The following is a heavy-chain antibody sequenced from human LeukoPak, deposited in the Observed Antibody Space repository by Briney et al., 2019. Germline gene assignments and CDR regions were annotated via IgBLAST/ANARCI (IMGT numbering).Heavy chain of an antibody. CDR3: ARAVTMVRGPYSYYMDV. Sequence: ASVKVSCKASGYTFTSYDINWVRQATGQGLEWMGWMNPNSGNTGYAQKFQGRVTMTRNTSISTAYMELSSLRSEDTAVYYCARAVTMVRGPYSYYMDVWGKGTTVTISS. CDR1: GYTFTSYD. D-gene: IGHD3-10*01. J-gene: IGHJ6*03. V-gene: IGHV1-8*01. CDR2: MNPNSGNT.